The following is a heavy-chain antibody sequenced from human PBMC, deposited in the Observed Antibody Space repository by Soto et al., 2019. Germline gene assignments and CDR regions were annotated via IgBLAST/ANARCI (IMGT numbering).Heavy chain of an antibody. CDR2: IWYDGSNQ. Sequence: QVQMVESGGGVVQPGRSLRLSCAASGFTFRHHGMHWVRQAPGKGLEWVAVIWYDGSNQYYAESVKGRFTISRDNSKDTMYLPMNSLRDEDTAVYYCARWSNNKVVDPWGQGTLVTVSS. CDR3: ARWSNNKVVDP. V-gene: IGHV3-33*01. D-gene: IGHD1-1*01. J-gene: IGHJ5*02. CDR1: GFTFRHHG.